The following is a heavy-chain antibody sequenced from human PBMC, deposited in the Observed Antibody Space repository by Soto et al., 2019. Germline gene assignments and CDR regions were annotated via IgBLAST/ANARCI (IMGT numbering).Heavy chain of an antibody. CDR1: GYTFTSYA. J-gene: IGHJ4*02. V-gene: IGHV1-3*01. D-gene: IGHD3-16*01. CDR2: INAGNGNT. Sequence: QVQLVQSGAEVKKPGASVKVSCKASGYTFTSYAMNWVRQAPGQRLEWMGWINAGNGNTKYSQKFQGRVTITRDTSASTAYMELSSLRSEDTAVYYCATSPSNDYVWGSPPDYWGQGTLVTVSS. CDR3: ATSPSNDYVWGSPPDY.